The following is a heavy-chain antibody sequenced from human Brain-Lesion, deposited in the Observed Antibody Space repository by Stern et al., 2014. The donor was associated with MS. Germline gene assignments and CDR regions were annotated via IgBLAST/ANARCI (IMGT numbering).Heavy chain of an antibody. J-gene: IGHJ6*02. Sequence: EVQLLESGGGLVQPGGSLTISCTAAGFAFGNYWMTWVRQAPGTGLEWVANIKEDGNEKNYVDSVKGRFTISRDNARNSLYLQMNSLRVEDTALYYCARVYNTIYGIVTQRGSGMDVWGQGTTVIVSS. CDR3: ARVYNTIYGIVTQRGSGMDV. CDR2: IKEDGNEK. CDR1: GFAFGNYW. D-gene: IGHD3-3*01. V-gene: IGHV3-7*01.